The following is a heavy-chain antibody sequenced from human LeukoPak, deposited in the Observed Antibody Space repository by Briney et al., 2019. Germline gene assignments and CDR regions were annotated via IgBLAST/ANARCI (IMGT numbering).Heavy chain of an antibody. CDR1: GVTLSNYA. CDR2: ISFDGTNK. V-gene: IGHV3-30*04. Sequence: GGSLRLSCTASGVTLSNYAMHWVRRPPGRGLGWVAVISFDGTNKYYGDSVEGRFSVSRDNSKNTLYLQMNSLRPDDTATYYCATDYGDYEPIDYWGQGTLVTVSS. CDR3: ATDYGDYEPIDY. D-gene: IGHD4-17*01. J-gene: IGHJ4*02.